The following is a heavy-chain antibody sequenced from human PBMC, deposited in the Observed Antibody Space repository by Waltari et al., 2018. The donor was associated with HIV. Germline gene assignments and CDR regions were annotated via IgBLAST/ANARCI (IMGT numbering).Heavy chain of an antibody. Sequence: QVKLQESGPGLVKPSETLSLTCVVSGCYMRSSSYFWGWFCQAPGKGLEWIGSMFYTGSSYYNPSLKSRVNISIDTLNNQFSLKMTSVTAADTAVYYCARDWDVTTACMDVWGQGTTVTVSS. D-gene: IGHD1-26*01. CDR2: MFYTGSS. CDR1: GCYMRSSSYF. J-gene: IGHJ6*02. CDR3: ARDWDVTTACMDV. V-gene: IGHV4-39*07.